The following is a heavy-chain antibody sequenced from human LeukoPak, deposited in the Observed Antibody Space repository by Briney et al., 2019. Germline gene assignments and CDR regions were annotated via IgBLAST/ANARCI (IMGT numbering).Heavy chain of an antibody. J-gene: IGHJ5*02. Sequence: ASVKVSCKASGYTFTGYYMDWVRQAPGQGLEWMGWINPNSGGTNYAQKFQGRVTMTRDTSISTAYMELSRLRSDDTAVYYCARAPRRGHSDFWSGYWFDPWGQGTLVTVSS. CDR3: ARAPRRGHSDFWSGYWFDP. CDR1: GYTFTGYY. CDR2: INPNSGGT. D-gene: IGHD3-3*01. V-gene: IGHV1-2*02.